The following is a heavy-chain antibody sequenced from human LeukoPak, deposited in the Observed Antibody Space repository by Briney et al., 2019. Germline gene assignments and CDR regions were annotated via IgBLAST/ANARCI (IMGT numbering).Heavy chain of an antibody. CDR2: ISHSGST. J-gene: IGHJ4*02. CDR3: ARLVISSSWYFDY. D-gene: IGHD6-13*01. V-gene: IGHV4-34*01. Sequence: SETLSLTCAVYGGSFSGYYWSWIRQPPGKGLEWIGEISHSGSTNYNPSLKSRVTISVDTSKNQFSLKLSSVTAADTAVYYCARLVISSSWYFDYWGQGTLVTVSS. CDR1: GGSFSGYY.